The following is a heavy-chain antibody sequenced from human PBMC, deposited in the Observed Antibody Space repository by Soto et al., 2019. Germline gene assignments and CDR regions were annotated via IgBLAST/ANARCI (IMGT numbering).Heavy chain of an antibody. CDR2: IRSSDGTI. V-gene: IGHV3-48*01. D-gene: IGHD3-9*01. J-gene: IGHJ4*02. CDR1: GFIFTSYS. CDR3: ARDRDWAFDY. Sequence: EVQLVESGGGLVQPGGSLRLSCEASGFIFTSYSMNWVRQAPGKGLEWLSYIRSSDGTILYADSVKGRFTISRDNAKNSLYLQMNSLRAEDTAMYYCARDRDWAFDYWGQGTLVTVSS.